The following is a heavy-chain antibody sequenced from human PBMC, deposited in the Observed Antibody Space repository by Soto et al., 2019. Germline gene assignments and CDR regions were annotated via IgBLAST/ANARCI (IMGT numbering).Heavy chain of an antibody. V-gene: IGHV1-8*01. Sequence: QVQLVQSGAEVKKPGASVKVSCKASGYTFTSYDINRVRQATGQGLEWMGWMNPNSGNTAYAQKFQGRVTMTSNTYISTAYMELSSLRSEYKAVYYCARERRDGYDNWGQGTLVTVSS. J-gene: IGHJ4*02. D-gene: IGHD5-12*01. CDR2: MNPNSGNT. CDR3: ARERRDGYDN. CDR1: GYTFTSYD.